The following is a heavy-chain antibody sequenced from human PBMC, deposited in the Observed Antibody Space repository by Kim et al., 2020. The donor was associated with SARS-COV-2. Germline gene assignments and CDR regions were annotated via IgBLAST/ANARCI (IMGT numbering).Heavy chain of an antibody. V-gene: IGHV3-23*01. J-gene: IGHJ4*02. CDR3: AKVRTGRFEN. D-gene: IGHD4-17*01. Sequence: GGSLRLSCAASGFTFTDNAMAWVRQAPGKGLEWVSTLSSGGGSAFYAASVKGRFAISRDNFENILYLQMSGLRADDTAGYYCAKVRTGRFENWGQGTL. CDR1: GFTFTDNA. CDR2: LSSGGGSA.